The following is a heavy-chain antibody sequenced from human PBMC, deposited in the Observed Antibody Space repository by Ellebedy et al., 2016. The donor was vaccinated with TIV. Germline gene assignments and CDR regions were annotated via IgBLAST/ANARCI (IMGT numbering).Heavy chain of an antibody. CDR1: GGSISSYY. CDR2: IYYSGST. D-gene: IGHD3-10*01. CDR3: ARDVSAVRGAYRWFDP. J-gene: IGHJ5*02. Sequence: SETLSLTXPVSGGSISSYYWSWIRQPPGKGLEWIGYIYYSGSTNYNPSLKSRVTISVDTSKNQFSLKLSSVTAADTAVYYCARDVSAVRGAYRWFDPWGQGTLVTVSS. V-gene: IGHV4-59*01.